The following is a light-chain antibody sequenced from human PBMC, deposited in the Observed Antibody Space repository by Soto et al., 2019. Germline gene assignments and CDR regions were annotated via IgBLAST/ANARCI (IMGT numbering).Light chain of an antibody. Sequence: EIVMTQSPATLSVSPGERATLSCRASQSVSSNLAWYQQKPGQAPRLLIYGASTRATGIPARFSGRGSGTEFPLTISRLAAGDFAVYYCQQYNNWPLTFGGGTKVEIK. CDR2: GAS. CDR1: QSVSSN. V-gene: IGKV3-15*01. J-gene: IGKJ4*01. CDR3: QQYNNWPLT.